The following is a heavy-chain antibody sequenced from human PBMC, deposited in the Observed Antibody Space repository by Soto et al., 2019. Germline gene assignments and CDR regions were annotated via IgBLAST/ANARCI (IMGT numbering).Heavy chain of an antibody. D-gene: IGHD3-9*01. V-gene: IGHV3-7*01. J-gene: IGHJ5*02. CDR1: GFTFSSFW. CDR3: AKDPVRMLRYFDWPRGGWFDP. Sequence: GGSLRLSCAASGFTFSSFWMSWVRQAPGKGLEWVANIKTDGSETHYVDSVKGRFTISRDNSKNTLYLQMNSLRAEDTAVYYCAKDPVRMLRYFDWPRGGWFDPWGQGTLVTVSS. CDR2: IKTDGSET.